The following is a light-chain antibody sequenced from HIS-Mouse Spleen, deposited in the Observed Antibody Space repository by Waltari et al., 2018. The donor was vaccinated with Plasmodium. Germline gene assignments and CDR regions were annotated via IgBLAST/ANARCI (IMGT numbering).Light chain of an antibody. V-gene: IGKV3-20*01. Sequence: IVLTQSPGTLSLSPGERATPPCRAIPSVSSSYLAWYQQKPGQAPRLLIYGASSRATGIPDRFSGSGSGTDFTLTISRLEPEDFAVYYCQQYGSSPYTFGQGTKLEIK. CDR2: GAS. CDR1: PSVSSSY. CDR3: QQYGSSPYT. J-gene: IGKJ2*01.